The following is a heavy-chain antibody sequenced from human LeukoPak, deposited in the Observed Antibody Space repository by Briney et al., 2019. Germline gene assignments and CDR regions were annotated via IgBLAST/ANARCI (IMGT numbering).Heavy chain of an antibody. D-gene: IGHD6-19*01. CDR3: ARPLTVAGTVSWAFDI. Sequence: SETLSLTCTVSGGSISSGDYYWSWIRQPPGKGLEWIGEINHSGSTNYNPSLKSRVTISVDTSKNQFSLKLSSVTAADTAVYYCARPLTVAGTVSWAFDIWGQGTMVTVSS. CDR1: GGSISSGDYY. CDR2: INHSGST. V-gene: IGHV4-39*07. J-gene: IGHJ3*02.